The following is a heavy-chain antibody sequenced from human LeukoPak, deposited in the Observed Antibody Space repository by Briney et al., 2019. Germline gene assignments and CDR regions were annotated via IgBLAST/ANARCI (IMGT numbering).Heavy chain of an antibody. CDR2: IIPIFGTA. CDR3: AYSSSWYTPLSFFDY. CDR1: GGTFSSYA. J-gene: IGHJ4*02. Sequence: SVKVSCKASGGTFSSYAISWVRQAPGQGLEWMGGIIPIFGTANYAQKFQGRVTITTDESTSTAYMELSSLRSEDTAVYYCAYSSSWYTPLSFFDYWGQGTLVTVSS. V-gene: IGHV1-69*05. D-gene: IGHD6-13*01.